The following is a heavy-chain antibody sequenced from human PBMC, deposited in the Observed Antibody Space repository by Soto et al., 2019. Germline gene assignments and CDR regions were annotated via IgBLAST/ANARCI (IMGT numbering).Heavy chain of an antibody. Sequence: EVQLLESGGGLVQPGGSLRLSCAASGFTFSNYSMTLVRQAPGKGLAWVSVSTGSGGGTYFVDSVRGRFTISGDNSKNTGDLPMHSLRAEDTAVYYCAKRPLTAAGFESWVQGTLVTVSS. CDR1: GFTFSNYS. D-gene: IGHD6-13*01. V-gene: IGHV3-23*01. CDR2: STGSGGGT. CDR3: AKRPLTAAGFES. J-gene: IGHJ4*02.